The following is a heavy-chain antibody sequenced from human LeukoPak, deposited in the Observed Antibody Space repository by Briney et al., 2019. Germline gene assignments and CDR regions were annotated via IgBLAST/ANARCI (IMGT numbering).Heavy chain of an antibody. CDR1: GFTFSSYA. CDR3: AKATGIVVATNFGY. Sequence: GGSLRLSCAASGFTFSSYAMSWVRQAPGKGLEWVPVISGSGGTTYYADSVKGRITISRDNSKNTLYLQMNSLRAEDTAVYYCAKATGIVVATNFGYWGQGTLVTVSS. V-gene: IGHV3-23*01. CDR2: ISGSGGTT. D-gene: IGHD6-19*01. J-gene: IGHJ4*02.